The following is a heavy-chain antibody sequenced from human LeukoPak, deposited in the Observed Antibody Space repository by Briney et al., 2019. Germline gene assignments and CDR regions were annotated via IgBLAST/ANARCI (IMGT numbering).Heavy chain of an antibody. V-gene: IGHV1-2*02. D-gene: IGHD3-10*01. Sequence: ASVKVSCKASGYTFTGYYMHWVRQAPGQGLEWMGWINPNSGGTNYAQKFQGRVTMTRDTSISTAYMELSRLRSDDTAVYYCACITLIRGVTSIRNPWGQGTLVTVSS. J-gene: IGHJ5*02. CDR3: ACITLIRGVTSIRNP. CDR2: INPNSGGT. CDR1: GYTFTGYY.